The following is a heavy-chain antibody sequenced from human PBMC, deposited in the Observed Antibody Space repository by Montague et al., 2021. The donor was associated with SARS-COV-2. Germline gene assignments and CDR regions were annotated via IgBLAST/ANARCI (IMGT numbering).Heavy chain of an antibody. J-gene: IGHJ4*02. CDR2: ISGRGDFT. CDR3: AKDNRNEFGDHERDY. V-gene: IGHV3-23*01. CDR1: GFTFSGYA. D-gene: IGHD4-17*01. Sequence: SLRLSCAASGFTFSGYAMTWIRQAPGKGLEWLSAISGRGDFTFYADSVKGRFTISRDNSGNTVFLQMDSLRVDDTAMYYCAKDNRNEFGDHERDYWGQGTLVTVSS.